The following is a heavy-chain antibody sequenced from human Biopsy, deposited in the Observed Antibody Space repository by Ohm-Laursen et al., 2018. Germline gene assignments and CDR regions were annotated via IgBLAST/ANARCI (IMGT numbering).Heavy chain of an antibody. CDR1: GFTFSSYG. V-gene: IGHV3-33*06. Sequence: SLTLSCAASGFTFSSYGMHWVRKAPGRGLGWVAAIWYDGSNKNYADSVKGRFTISRDNSKNTLYLQMNSLRGEDTAVYYCAKCMTGGSNYYFHHCGQGTLVTVSS. J-gene: IGHJ4*02. D-gene: IGHD2-8*01. CDR3: AKCMTGGSNYYFHH. CDR2: IWYDGSNK.